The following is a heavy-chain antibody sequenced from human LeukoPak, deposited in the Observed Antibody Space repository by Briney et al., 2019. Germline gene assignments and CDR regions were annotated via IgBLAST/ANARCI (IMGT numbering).Heavy chain of an antibody. CDR3: AKGGGTWQSFDY. CDR1: GGSISSSY. D-gene: IGHD6-25*01. CDR2: IYTSGST. V-gene: IGHV4-4*07. J-gene: IGHJ4*02. Sequence: SETLSLTCTFSGGSISSSYWSWIRQPAGKGLEWIGRIYTSGSTNCNPSLKSRVTMSVDTSKNQFSLKLSSVTAADTAVYYCAKGGGTWQSFDYWGQGTLVTVSP.